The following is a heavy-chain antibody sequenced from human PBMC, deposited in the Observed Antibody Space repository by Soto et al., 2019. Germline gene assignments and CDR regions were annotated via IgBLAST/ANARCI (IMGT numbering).Heavy chain of an antibody. CDR2: IYTSGST. CDR1: GGSISSYY. CDR3: ARGQREGAFWRGYYTNYFDY. V-gene: IGHV4-4*07. J-gene: IGHJ4*02. D-gene: IGHD3-3*01. Sequence: TLSLTCTVSGGSISSYYWSWIRQPAGKGLEWIGRIYTSGSTNYNPSLKSRVTMSVDTSKNQFSLKLSSLTAADTAVYYCARGQREGAFWRGYYTNYFDYWGQGTLVTVSS.